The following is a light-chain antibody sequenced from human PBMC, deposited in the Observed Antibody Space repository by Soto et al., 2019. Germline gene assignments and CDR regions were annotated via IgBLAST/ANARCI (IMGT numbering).Light chain of an antibody. CDR3: AAWDDSLNGDV. CDR2: DNN. CDR1: GSNIGSNS. V-gene: IGLV1-44*01. Sequence: QSVLTQSPSTSATPGQGVSISCSGGGSNIGSNSISWYQQLPGTAPKLLIYDNNQRPSGVPDRFSGSKSGTSASLAISGLQSGDEADYYCAAWDDSLNGDVFGTGTKLTVL. J-gene: IGLJ1*01.